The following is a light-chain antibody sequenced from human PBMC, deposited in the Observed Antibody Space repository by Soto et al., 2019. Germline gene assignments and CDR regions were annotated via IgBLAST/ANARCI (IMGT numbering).Light chain of an antibody. Sequence: DIVMTQSPLFLPVTPGEPASISCRSSQSLLHSNGYNYLDWYLQKPGQSPQLLICLGSNRASGVPDRFSDSGSGTDFTLKISRVEAEDVWVYYCMQALQTPTFGQGTKVEIK. CDR1: QSLLHSNGYNY. CDR2: LGS. CDR3: MQALQTPT. J-gene: IGKJ1*01. V-gene: IGKV2-28*01.